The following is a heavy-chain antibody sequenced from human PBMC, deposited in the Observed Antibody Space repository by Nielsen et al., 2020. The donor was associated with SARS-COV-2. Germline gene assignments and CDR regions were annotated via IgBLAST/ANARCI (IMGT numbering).Heavy chain of an antibody. CDR1: GFTFSSYD. J-gene: IGHJ2*01. CDR2: IGTAGDT. Sequence: GASLKISCAASGFTFSSYDMHWVRQATGKGLEWVSAIGTAGDTYYPGSVKGRFTISRENAKNSLYLQMNSLRAGDTAVYYCARVAYYYDSSGYRYYWYFDLWGRGTLVTVSS. V-gene: IGHV3-13*04. D-gene: IGHD3-22*01. CDR3: ARVAYYYDSSGYRYYWYFDL.